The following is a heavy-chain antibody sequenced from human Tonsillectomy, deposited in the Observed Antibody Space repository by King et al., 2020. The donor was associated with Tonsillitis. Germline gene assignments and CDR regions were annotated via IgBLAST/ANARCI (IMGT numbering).Heavy chain of an antibody. CDR2: IYFSGST. D-gene: IGHD1-26*01. CDR3: ARDPSVPWEDYYHGMDV. J-gene: IGHJ6*02. CDR1: GGFISSYY. V-gene: IGHV4-59*01. Sequence: QLQESGPGLVKPSETLSLTCTVSGGFISSYYWSWIRQPPGKGLEWIGYIYFSGSTDYNPSLKSRVTISVDPSRNQFSLKLSSVTAADTAVYYCARDPSVPWEDYYHGMDVWGQGTTVTVSS.